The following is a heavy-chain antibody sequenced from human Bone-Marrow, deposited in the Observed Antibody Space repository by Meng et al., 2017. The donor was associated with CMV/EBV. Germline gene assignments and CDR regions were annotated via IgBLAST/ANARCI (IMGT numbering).Heavy chain of an antibody. CDR2: INHSGST. Sequence: SETLTLTCAVYGWSFSGYYWSWIRQPPGKGLEWIGEINHSGSTNYNPSLKSRVTISVDTSKNQFFLKLSSVTAADTAVYYCASALFAATLYYFDYWGQGTLVTVSS. J-gene: IGHJ4*02. V-gene: IGHV4-34*01. CDR1: GWSFSGYY. CDR3: ASALFAATLYYFDY. D-gene: IGHD6-25*01.